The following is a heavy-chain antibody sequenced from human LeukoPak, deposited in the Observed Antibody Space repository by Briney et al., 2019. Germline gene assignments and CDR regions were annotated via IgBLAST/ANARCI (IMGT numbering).Heavy chain of an antibody. CDR2: ISGSGGST. J-gene: IGHJ4*02. CDR3: AKLCSYSGYDEGVDY. CDR1: EFTFSSYA. V-gene: IGHV3-23*01. D-gene: IGHD5-12*01. Sequence: GGSLRLSCAASEFTFSSYAMSWVRQAPGKGLEWVSAISGSGGSTYYADSVKGRFTISRDNSKNTLYLQMNSLRAEDTAVYYCAKLCSYSGYDEGVDYWGQGTLVTVSS.